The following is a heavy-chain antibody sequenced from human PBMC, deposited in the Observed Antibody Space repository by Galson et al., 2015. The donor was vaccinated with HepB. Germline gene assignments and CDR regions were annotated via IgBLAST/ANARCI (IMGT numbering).Heavy chain of an antibody. D-gene: IGHD5-24*01. CDR1: GFTFSSYE. Sequence: SLRLSCAASGFTFSSYEMNWVRQAPGEGLVWVSRINSDGSSTSYADSVKGRFTISRDNAKNTLYLQMNSLRAEDTAVYYCARGVQRWLQLRYVGTHDYWGQGTLVTVSS. J-gene: IGHJ4*02. CDR2: INSDGSST. V-gene: IGHV3-74*01. CDR3: ARGVQRWLQLRYVGTHDY.